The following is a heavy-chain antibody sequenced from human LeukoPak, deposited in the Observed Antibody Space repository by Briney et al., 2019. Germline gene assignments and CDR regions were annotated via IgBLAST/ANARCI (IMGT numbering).Heavy chain of an antibody. CDR2: IYYSGSA. CDR1: GDSISSYY. CDR3: ARRVVSSGGYLNYFDY. V-gene: IGHV4-59*08. D-gene: IGHD2-15*01. J-gene: IGHJ4*02. Sequence: SETLSLTCTVSGDSISSYYWSWIRQPPGKGLEWIGYIYYSGSANYNPSLKSRVAISVDTSKNQFSLKLSSVTAADTAVYYCARRVVSSGGYLNYFDYWGQGTLVTVAS.